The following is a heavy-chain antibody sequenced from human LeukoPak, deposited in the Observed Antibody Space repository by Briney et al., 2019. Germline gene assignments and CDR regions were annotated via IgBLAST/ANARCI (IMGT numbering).Heavy chain of an antibody. CDR1: GYTFTSYD. V-gene: IGHV1-8*01. CDR2: MNPNSGNT. D-gene: IGHD4-17*01. Sequence: GASVKVSCKASGYTFTSYDINWVRQATGQGLEWMGWMNPNSGNTGYAQKFQGRVTMTRNTSISTAYMELSSLRSEDTAVYYCARGNTVTRSYYMDVWGKGTTVTISS. J-gene: IGHJ6*03. CDR3: ARGNTVTRSYYMDV.